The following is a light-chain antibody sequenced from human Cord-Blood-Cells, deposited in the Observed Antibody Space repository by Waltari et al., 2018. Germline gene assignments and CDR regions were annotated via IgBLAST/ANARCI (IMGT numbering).Light chain of an antibody. CDR3: CSYAGSSTGV. CDR2: EGS. CDR1: SSDVGSYNL. Sequence: QSALTQPASVSGSPGQSITISCTGTSSDVGSYNLVSWYQQHPGKAPKLMIYEGSKRPSGVSPRFSGSQSGNTASLTISGLQAEDEADYYCCSYAGSSTGVFGGGTKLTVL. V-gene: IGLV2-23*01. J-gene: IGLJ3*02.